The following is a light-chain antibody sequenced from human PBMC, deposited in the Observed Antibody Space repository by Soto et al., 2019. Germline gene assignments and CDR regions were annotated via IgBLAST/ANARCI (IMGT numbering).Light chain of an antibody. Sequence: QSSLTQPPSVSGSPGQSVAISCTGTSSDVGGSNGVSWYQQPPGTAPKLIIDDVSNRPSGVPDRFSGSKSGNTASLIISGLQAEDEGDYYCSSYTSSSTYVFGTGTKLTVL. J-gene: IGLJ1*01. CDR2: DVS. CDR1: SSDVGGSNG. CDR3: SSYTSSSTYV. V-gene: IGLV2-18*02.